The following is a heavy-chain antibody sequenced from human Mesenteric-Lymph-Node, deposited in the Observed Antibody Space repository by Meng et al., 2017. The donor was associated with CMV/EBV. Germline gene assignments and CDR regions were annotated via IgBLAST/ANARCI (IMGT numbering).Heavy chain of an antibody. Sequence: GESLKISCAGSGITFSIYSMNWLRQAPGRGLEWVSYISSSGSTIYYADSVKGRFTISRDNAKNSLYLQMNSLRAEDTAVYYCARVYDFKDWGQGTLVTVSS. V-gene: IGHV3-48*04. D-gene: IGHD3-3*01. CDR1: GITFSIYS. J-gene: IGHJ4*02. CDR3: ARVYDFKD. CDR2: ISSSGSTI.